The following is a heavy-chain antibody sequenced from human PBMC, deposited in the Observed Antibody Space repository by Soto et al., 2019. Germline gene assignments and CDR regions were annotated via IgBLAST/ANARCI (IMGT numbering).Heavy chain of an antibody. D-gene: IGHD3-22*01. CDR1: GYRFSTFW. Sequence: PGESLKISCKGFGYRFSTFWIAWVRQTPGKGLEWMGIIYAGDSDTRYNPSFQGQVTISADRSSSTAFLQWNSLQASDTAMYYCARRGYDSTTYYFAFDSWGQGTQVTVSS. V-gene: IGHV5-51*01. CDR2: IYAGDSDT. CDR3: ARRGYDSTTYYFAFDS. J-gene: IGHJ4*02.